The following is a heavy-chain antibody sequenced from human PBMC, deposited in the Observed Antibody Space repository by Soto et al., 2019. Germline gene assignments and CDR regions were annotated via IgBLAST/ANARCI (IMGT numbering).Heavy chain of an antibody. J-gene: IGHJ4*02. CDR2: IRSKAYGGTT. V-gene: IGHV3-49*03. CDR1: GFTFGDYA. CDR3: TGWAYSGYAFNDYFDY. Sequence: PGGSLRLPCTASGFTFGDYAMSWFRQAPGKGLEWVGFIRSKAYGGTTEYAASVKGRFTISRDDSKSIAYLQMNSLKTEDTAVYYCTGWAYSGYAFNDYFDYWGQGTLVTVSS. D-gene: IGHD5-12*01.